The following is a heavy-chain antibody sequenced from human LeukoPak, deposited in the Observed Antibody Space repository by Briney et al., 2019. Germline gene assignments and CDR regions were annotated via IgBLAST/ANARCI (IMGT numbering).Heavy chain of an antibody. CDR2: IYYSGST. V-gene: IGHV4-59*01. D-gene: IGHD3-3*01. J-gene: IGHJ5*02. CDR1: GGSISSYY. Sequence: PSETLSLTCTVSGGSISSYYWSWIRQPPGKGLEWIGYIYYSGSTNYNPSLKSRVTISVDTSKNQFSLKLSSVTAADTAVYYCARGWRGNWFDPWGQGTLVTVSP. CDR3: ARGWRGNWFDP.